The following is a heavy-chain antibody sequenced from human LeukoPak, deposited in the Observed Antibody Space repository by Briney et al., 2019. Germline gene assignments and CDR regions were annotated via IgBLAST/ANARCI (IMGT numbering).Heavy chain of an antibody. V-gene: IGHV4-34*01. J-gene: IGHJ6*03. CDR2: INHSGST. CDR1: GGSFSGYY. Sequence: SETLSLTCAVYGGSFSGYYWSWIRQPPGKGLEWIGEINHSGSTNYNPSLKSRVTISVDTSKNQFSLKLSSVTAADTAVYYCARSPPSSSWNYYYYMDVWGKGTTVTVSS. D-gene: IGHD6-13*01. CDR3: ARSPPSSSWNYYYYMDV.